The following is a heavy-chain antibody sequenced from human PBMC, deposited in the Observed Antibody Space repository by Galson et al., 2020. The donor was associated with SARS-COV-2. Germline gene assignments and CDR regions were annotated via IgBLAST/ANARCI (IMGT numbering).Heavy chain of an antibody. CDR2: FIPIFGAA. D-gene: IGHD2-21*01. J-gene: IGHJ5*01. V-gene: IGHV1-69*13. Sequence: SVKVSCKASGGPIRTDSINWVRQAPGQGPEWMGGFIPIFGAAKNAQKFQGRIRISAVESTRTTYMELRSLTSEDTAVYYCARAPEYSPYTWFDSWGQGTLVTVSS. CDR3: ARAPEYSPYTWFDS. CDR1: GGPIRTDS.